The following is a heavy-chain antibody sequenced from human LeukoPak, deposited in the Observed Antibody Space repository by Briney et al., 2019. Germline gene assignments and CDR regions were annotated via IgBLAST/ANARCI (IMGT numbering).Heavy chain of an antibody. CDR2: IDTAGDP. V-gene: IGHV3-13*05. CDR3: ARGYGSGSYAGMDV. Sequence: PGGSLRLSCVASGFTFSSNGMHWVRQAAGEGLGWVSGIDTAGDPCYPGSVKGRFTISRENAKNSLYLQMNSLTAGDTAVYYCARGYGSGSYAGMDVWGKGTTVTVSS. J-gene: IGHJ6*04. D-gene: IGHD3-10*01. CDR1: GFTFSSNG.